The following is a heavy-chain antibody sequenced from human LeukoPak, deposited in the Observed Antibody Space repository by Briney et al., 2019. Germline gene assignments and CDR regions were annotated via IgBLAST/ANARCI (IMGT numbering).Heavy chain of an antibody. D-gene: IGHD6-13*01. CDR3: ARHTYSSSRAVYYYYMDV. J-gene: IGHJ6*03. V-gene: IGHV4-39*01. CDR1: GGSISSSSYY. Sequence: MTSETLSLTCTVSGGSISSSSYYWGWIRQPPGKGLEWIGSIYYSGSTYYNPSLKSRVTISVDTSKNQFSLKLSSVTAADTAVHYCARHTYSSSRAVYYYYMDVWGKGTTVTVSS. CDR2: IYYSGST.